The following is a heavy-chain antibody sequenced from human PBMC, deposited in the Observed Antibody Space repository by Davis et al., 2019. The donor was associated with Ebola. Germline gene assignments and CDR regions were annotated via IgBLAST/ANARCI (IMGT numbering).Heavy chain of an antibody. CDR2: IYHSGST. CDR3: ATDDSSGYSYGMDV. J-gene: IGHJ6*02. CDR1: GGSISSSNW. D-gene: IGHD3-22*01. Sequence: SETLSLTCAVSGGSISSSNWRSWVRQPPGKGPERIGEIYHSGSTNYNPSLKSRVTISVDKSKNQFSLKLSSVTAADTAVYYCATDDSSGYSYGMDVWGQGTTVTVSS. V-gene: IGHV4-4*02.